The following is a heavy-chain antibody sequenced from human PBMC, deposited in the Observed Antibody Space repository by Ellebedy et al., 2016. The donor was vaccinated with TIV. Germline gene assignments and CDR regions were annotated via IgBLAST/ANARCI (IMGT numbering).Heavy chain of an antibody. CDR2: IYPGDSPI. J-gene: IGHJ5*01. CDR1: GNDSTSDL. V-gene: IGHV5-51*01. D-gene: IGHD3/OR15-3a*01. CDR3: AKRGLVGGWYVS. Sequence: GGSLRLSCKASGNDSTSDLIAWVRLMPGRGLEWMGIIYPGDSPIAYRPSFRGHVTISADRSINTAYLQWSSLKASDTAIYYCAKRGLVGGWYVSWGQGTPVTVSS.